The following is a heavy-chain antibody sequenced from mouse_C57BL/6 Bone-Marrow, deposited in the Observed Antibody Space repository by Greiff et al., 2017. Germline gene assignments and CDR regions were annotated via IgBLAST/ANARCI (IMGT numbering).Heavy chain of an antibody. CDR3: ARDRTMVTAGAFDY. CDR2: ISDGGSYT. J-gene: IGHJ2*01. V-gene: IGHV5-4*01. D-gene: IGHD2-2*01. Sequence: EVQLVESGGGLVKPGGSLKLSCAASGFTFSSYAMSWVRQTPEKRLEWVATISDGGSYTYYPDNVKGRFTISRDNAKNNLYLQMSHLKSEDTAMYYCARDRTMVTAGAFDYWGQGTTLTVSS. CDR1: GFTFSSYA.